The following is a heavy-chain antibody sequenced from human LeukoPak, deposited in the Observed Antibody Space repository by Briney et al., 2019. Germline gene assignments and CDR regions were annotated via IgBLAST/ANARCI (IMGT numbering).Heavy chain of an antibody. V-gene: IGHV3-15*01. CDR1: GFTFSNAW. D-gene: IGHD5-12*01. CDR2: IKSKTDGGTT. Sequence: GGSLRLSCAASGFTFSNAWMSWVRQAPGKGLEWVGRIKSKTDGGTTDYAAPVKGRFTISRDDSKNTLYLQMNSLKTEDTAVYYCTTRLPATIWPKFDYWGQGTLVTVSS. CDR3: TTRLPATIWPKFDY. J-gene: IGHJ4*02.